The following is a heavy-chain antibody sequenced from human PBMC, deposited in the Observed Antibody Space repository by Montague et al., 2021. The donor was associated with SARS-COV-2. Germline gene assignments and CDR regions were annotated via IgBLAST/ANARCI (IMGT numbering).Heavy chain of an antibody. Sequence: SETLSLTRAVSGGSITGFSWSWVRQPPGKGLEWIGRVTTSGTTNXSPSLMSGVTMSADTSKNQFSLNLNSVTVADTAIYYCARTPTRPLSLDSWGQGTLVTVSS. V-gene: IGHV4-4*07. D-gene: IGHD6-6*01. CDR3: ARTPTRPLSLDS. CDR2: VTTSGTT. CDR1: GGSITGFS. J-gene: IGHJ4*02.